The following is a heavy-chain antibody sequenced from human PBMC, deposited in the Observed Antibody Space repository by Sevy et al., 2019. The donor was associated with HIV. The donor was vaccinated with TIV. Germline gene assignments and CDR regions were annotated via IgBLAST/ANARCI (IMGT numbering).Heavy chain of an antibody. Sequence: GGCLRLSCAASGFTFSSYAMHWVRQAPGKGLEWVAVISYDGSNKYYADSVKGRFTISRDNSKNTLYLQMNSLRAEDTAVYYCARDGNFWSGYSLYYYYMDVWGKGTTVTVSS. CDR1: GFTFSSYA. D-gene: IGHD3-3*01. CDR2: ISYDGSNK. CDR3: ARDGNFWSGYSLYYYYMDV. V-gene: IGHV3-30-3*01. J-gene: IGHJ6*03.